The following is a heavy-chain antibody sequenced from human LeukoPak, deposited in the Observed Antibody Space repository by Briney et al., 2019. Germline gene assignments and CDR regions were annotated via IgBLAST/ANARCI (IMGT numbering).Heavy chain of an antibody. D-gene: IGHD6-19*01. Sequence: SETLSLTCAVSGGSISSSNWWSWVRQPPGKGLEWIGEIYHSGSTNYNPSLKSRVTISVDTSKNQFSLKLSSVTAADTAVYYCARVLGMVVGIWDENWFDPWGQGTLVTVSS. CDR1: GGSISSSNW. CDR3: ARVLGMVVGIWDENWFDP. V-gene: IGHV4-4*02. J-gene: IGHJ5*02. CDR2: IYHSGST.